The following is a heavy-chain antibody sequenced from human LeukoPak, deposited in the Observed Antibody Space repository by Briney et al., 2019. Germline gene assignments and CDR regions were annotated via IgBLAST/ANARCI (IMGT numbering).Heavy chain of an antibody. V-gene: IGHV1-69*04. Sequence: VASVKVSCKASGGTFSSYAISRVRQAPGQGLEWMGRIIPILGIANYAQKFQGRVTITADKSTSTAYMELSSLRSEDTAVYYCASCGGYYDSRGLDYWGQGTLVAVSS. CDR2: IIPILGIA. CDR3: ASCGGYYDSRGLDY. J-gene: IGHJ4*02. D-gene: IGHD3-22*01. CDR1: GGTFSSYA.